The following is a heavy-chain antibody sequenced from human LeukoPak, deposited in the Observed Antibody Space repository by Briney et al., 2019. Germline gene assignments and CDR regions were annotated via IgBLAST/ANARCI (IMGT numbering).Heavy chain of an antibody. V-gene: IGHV3-53*04. Sequence: GGSLRLSCAASGFDFSRFWMSWVRQAPGKGLEWVSVIYSGGSTYYADSVKGRFTISRHNSKNTLYLQMNSLRAEDTAVYYCARGGGISAFDYWGQGTLVTVSS. CDR1: GFDFSRFW. CDR2: IYSGGST. J-gene: IGHJ4*02. CDR3: ARGGGISAFDY. D-gene: IGHD2-15*01.